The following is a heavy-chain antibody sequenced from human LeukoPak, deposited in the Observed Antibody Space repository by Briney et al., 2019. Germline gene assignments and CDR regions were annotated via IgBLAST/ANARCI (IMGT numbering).Heavy chain of an antibody. V-gene: IGHV4-39*07. CDR2: IYYSGST. D-gene: IGHD3-22*01. CDR1: GGSIRSSSYY. CDR3: ARGDYYDSSGYYVEGFDY. J-gene: IGHJ4*02. Sequence: PSETLSLTCTVSGGSIRSSSYYWGWIRQPPGKGLEWIGSIYYSGSTYYNPSLKSRVTISVDTSKNQFSLKLSSVTAADTAVYYCARGDYYDSSGYYVEGFDYWGQGTLVTVSS.